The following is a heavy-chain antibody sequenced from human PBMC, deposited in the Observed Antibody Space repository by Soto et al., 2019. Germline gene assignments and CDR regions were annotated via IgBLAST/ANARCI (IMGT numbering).Heavy chain of an antibody. CDR2: INVYNGNT. CDR1: GYTFTTYG. D-gene: IGHD3-10*01. Sequence: ASVKVSCKASGYTFTTYGISWVRQAPGQGLEWMGWINVYNGNTKYAQKLQGRVTMTTDTSTSTAYMELRSLISDDTAVYYCARGVGSGIYYNQYDWFDPWGQGTLVTVSS. CDR3: ARGVGSGIYYNQYDWFDP. V-gene: IGHV1-18*01. J-gene: IGHJ5*02.